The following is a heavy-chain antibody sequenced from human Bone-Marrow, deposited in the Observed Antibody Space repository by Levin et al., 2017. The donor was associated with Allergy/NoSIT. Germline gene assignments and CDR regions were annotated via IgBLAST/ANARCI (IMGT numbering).Heavy chain of an antibody. Sequence: VASVKVSCKVSGYTLTELYIHWVRQAPGKGLEWMGGVDPEDGETTYAQKFRGRVIMTQDTSTDTGYMDLTSLRSEDTAVYYCATVSSYYYDSGGFYFDDWGQGTLVTVSS. J-gene: IGHJ4*02. CDR3: ATVSSYYYDSGGFYFDD. D-gene: IGHD3-22*01. CDR2: VDPEDGET. CDR1: GYTLTELY. V-gene: IGHV1-24*01.